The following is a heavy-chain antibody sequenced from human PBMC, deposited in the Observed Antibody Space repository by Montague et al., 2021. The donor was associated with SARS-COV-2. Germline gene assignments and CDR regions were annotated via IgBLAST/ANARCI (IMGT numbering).Heavy chain of an antibody. J-gene: IGHJ4*02. V-gene: IGHV3-33*08. D-gene: IGHD6-13*01. CDR1: GFPFSSYG. CDR2: IWYDGSNK. Sequence: SRSLSLSASGFPFSSYGMHWVRQAPGRGLEWVAVIWYDGSNKYYADSVKGRFTISRDNSKNTLYLQMNSLRAEDTAVYYCARGRQDSSSWYGSYSDYWGQGTLVTVSS. CDR3: ARGRQDSSSWYGSYSDY.